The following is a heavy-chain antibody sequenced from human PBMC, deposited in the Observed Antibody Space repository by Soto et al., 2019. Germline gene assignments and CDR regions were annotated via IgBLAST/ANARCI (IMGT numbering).Heavy chain of an antibody. CDR1: GFTFSSYA. V-gene: IGHV3-23*01. J-gene: IGHJ6*02. CDR3: AKDGLGSSSWGGMEV. CDR2: ISGSGGST. Sequence: EVQLLESGGGLVQPGGSLRLSCAASGFTFSSYAMSWVRQAPGKGLEWVSAISGSGGSTYYADSVKGRFTISRDNSKTTRYLQRTGLRAEDTAGYYCAKDGLGSSSWGGMEVWGQGATVTVS. D-gene: IGHD6-13*01.